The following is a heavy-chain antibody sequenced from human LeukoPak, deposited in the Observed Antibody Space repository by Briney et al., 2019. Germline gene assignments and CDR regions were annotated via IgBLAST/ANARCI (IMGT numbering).Heavy chain of an antibody. D-gene: IGHD4-17*01. CDR2: IIPIFGTA. Sequence: GASVKVSCKASGGTFSSYAISWVRQAPGQGLEWMGGIIPIFGTANYAQKFPGRVTITTDESTSTAYMELSSLRSEDTAVYYCARDKGDYYYYYGMDVWGQGTTVTVSS. J-gene: IGHJ6*02. CDR3: ARDKGDYYYYYGMDV. V-gene: IGHV1-69*05. CDR1: GGTFSSYA.